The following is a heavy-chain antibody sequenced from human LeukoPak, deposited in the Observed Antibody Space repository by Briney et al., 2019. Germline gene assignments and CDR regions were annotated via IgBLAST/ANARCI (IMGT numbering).Heavy chain of an antibody. CDR1: GGTFSSYA. J-gene: IGHJ4*02. D-gene: IGHD1-7*01. CDR3: ARTGRLGWNYEHPFDY. CDR2: IIPIFGTA. Sequence: GASVKVSCKASGGTFSSYAISWVRQAPGQGLEWMGGIIPIFGTANYAQKFQGRVTITADESTSTAYMELSSLRSEDTAVYYCARTGRLGWNYEHPFDYWGQGTLVTVSS. V-gene: IGHV1-69*13.